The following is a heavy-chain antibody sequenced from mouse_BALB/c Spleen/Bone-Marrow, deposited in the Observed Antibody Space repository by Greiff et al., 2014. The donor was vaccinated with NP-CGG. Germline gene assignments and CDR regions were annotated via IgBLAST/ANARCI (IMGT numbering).Heavy chain of an antibody. V-gene: IGHV1S41*01. CDR1: GYTFTSYW. Sequence: DLVKPGASVKLSCKASGYTFTSYWINWIKQRPGQGLEWIGRIPPGSGTTYYNEMFKGKATLTVDTSSTTAYIQLSSLSSEDSAVYFCARGSYYYDSSSPGFAYWGQGTLVTVSA. CDR3: ARGSYYYDSSSPGFAY. CDR2: IPPGSGTT. J-gene: IGHJ3*01. D-gene: IGHD1-1*01.